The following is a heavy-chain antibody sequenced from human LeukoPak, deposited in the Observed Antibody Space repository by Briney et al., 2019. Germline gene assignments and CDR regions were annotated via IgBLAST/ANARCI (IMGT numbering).Heavy chain of an antibody. Sequence: GGSLRLSCAASGFTFSSYSMNWVRQAPGKGLEWVSSISSSSSYIYYADSVKGRFTISRDNSKNLLYLQMNSLKAEDTAIYYCARTVARIGYWGQGTLVAVSS. D-gene: IGHD4-23*01. CDR2: ISSSSSYI. CDR3: ARTVARIGY. J-gene: IGHJ4*02. V-gene: IGHV3-21*01. CDR1: GFTFSSYS.